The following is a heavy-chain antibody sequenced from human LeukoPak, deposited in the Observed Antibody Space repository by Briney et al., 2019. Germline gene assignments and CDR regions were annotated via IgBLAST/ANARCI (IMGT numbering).Heavy chain of an antibody. CDR3: ATITMVRGAFDY. V-gene: IGHV1-18*01. J-gene: IGHJ4*02. D-gene: IGHD3-10*01. Sequence: GASVKVSFKASGYTFTSYGISWVRQAPGQGLEWMGWISAYNGNTNYAQKLQGRVTMTTDTSTSTAYMELRSLRSDDTAVYYCATITMVRGAFDYWGQGTLVTVSS. CDR2: ISAYNGNT. CDR1: GYTFTSYG.